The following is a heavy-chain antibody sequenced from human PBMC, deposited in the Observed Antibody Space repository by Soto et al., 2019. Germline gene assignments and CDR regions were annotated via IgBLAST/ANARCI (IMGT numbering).Heavy chain of an antibody. CDR1: GDSVSSNSAA. J-gene: IGHJ6*02. CDR2: TYYRPKWYN. Sequence: SQTLSLTCAISGDSVSSNSAAWNWIRQSPSRGLEWLGRTYYRPKWYNDYAVSVKSRITINPDTSKNQFSLQLNSVTPEDTAVYYCAREAYYYGSGNYYYYYGMDVWGQGTTVTVS. V-gene: IGHV6-1*01. D-gene: IGHD3-10*01. CDR3: AREAYYYGSGNYYYYYGMDV.